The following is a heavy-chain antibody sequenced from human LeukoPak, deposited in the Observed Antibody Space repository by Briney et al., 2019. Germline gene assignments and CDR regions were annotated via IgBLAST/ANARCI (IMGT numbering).Heavy chain of an antibody. V-gene: IGHV4-61*02. D-gene: IGHD3-3*01. Sequence: SQTLSLTCTVSGGSISSGSYYWSWIRQPAGKGLEWIGRIYTSGSTNYNPSLKSRVTISVETSKNQFSLKLSSVTAADTAVYYCARDGSITIFGVVTADGMDVWGQGTTVTVSS. CDR3: ARDGSITIFGVVTADGMDV. J-gene: IGHJ6*02. CDR2: IYTSGST. CDR1: GGSISSGSYY.